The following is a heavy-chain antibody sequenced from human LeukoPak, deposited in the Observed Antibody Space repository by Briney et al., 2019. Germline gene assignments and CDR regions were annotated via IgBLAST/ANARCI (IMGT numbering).Heavy chain of an antibody. CDR1: GFTVSSDS. V-gene: IGHV3-53*01. CDR3: ARRAGAYSHPYDY. Sequence: PGGSLRLSCTVSGFTVSSDSMSWVRQAPGKGLEWVSFIYSGGSTHYSDSVKGRFTISRDNSKNTLYLQMNRLRVEDTAVYCARRAGAYSHPYDYWGQGTLVTVSS. CDR2: IYSGGST. D-gene: IGHD4/OR15-4a*01. J-gene: IGHJ4*02.